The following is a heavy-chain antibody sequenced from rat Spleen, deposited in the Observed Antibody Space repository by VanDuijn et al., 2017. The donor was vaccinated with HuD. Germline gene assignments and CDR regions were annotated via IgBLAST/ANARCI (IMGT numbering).Heavy chain of an antibody. CDR2: IWTGGRT. J-gene: IGHJ1*01. V-gene: IGHV2-30*01. D-gene: IGHD1-7*01. Sequence: QVQLKESGPGLVQPSQTLSLTCTVSGFSLTSNSVHWVRQPPGKGLEWMGVIWTGGRTDYNSALKSRLSISRDTSKSQVFLKMNSLQTEDIATYYCAREGTTGMDWYFDFWGPGTMVTVSS. CDR3: AREGTTGMDWYFDF. CDR1: GFSLTSNS.